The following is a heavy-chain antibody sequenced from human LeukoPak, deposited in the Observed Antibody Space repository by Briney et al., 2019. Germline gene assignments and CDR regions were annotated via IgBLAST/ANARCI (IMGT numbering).Heavy chain of an antibody. J-gene: IGHJ4*02. CDR3: AKSLLWFGELDY. D-gene: IGHD3-10*01. Sequence: GGSLRLSCAASGFTFSTYSMNWVRQAPGKGLEWVSAISGSGSSTYYADSVKGRFTISRDNSKNTLYLQMNSLRAEDTAVYYCAKSLLWFGELDYWGQGTLVTVSS. CDR1: GFTFSTYS. CDR2: ISGSGSST. V-gene: IGHV3-23*01.